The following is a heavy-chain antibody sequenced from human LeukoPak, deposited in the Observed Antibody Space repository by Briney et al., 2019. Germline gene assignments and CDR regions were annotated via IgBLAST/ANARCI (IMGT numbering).Heavy chain of an antibody. CDR1: GFSISSNTYY. V-gene: IGHV4-39*01. Sequence: SETLSLTCTVSGFSISSNTYYWAWIRQPPGKGLGLMESVDYGGSTYSNPSLKNRLTISRDTSKNQFSMKVRFVTAADTAVYYCARLLGAAKTDYFDYWGQGILITVSS. D-gene: IGHD2/OR15-2a*01. CDR3: ARLLGAAKTDYFDY. CDR2: VDYGGST. J-gene: IGHJ4*02.